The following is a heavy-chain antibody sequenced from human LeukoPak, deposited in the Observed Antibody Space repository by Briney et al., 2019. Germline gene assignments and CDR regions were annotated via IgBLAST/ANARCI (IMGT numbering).Heavy chain of an antibody. J-gene: IGHJ4*02. Sequence: GGSLRLSCAASGFTFSSYSMNWVRQAPGKGLEWVSSISSNSSYIYYADSVKGRFTISRDNAKNSLYLQMNSLRAEDTAVYYCARAQRIMITFGGVIVFDYWGQGTLVTVSS. CDR2: ISSNSSYI. D-gene: IGHD3-16*02. V-gene: IGHV3-21*01. CDR1: GFTFSSYS. CDR3: ARAQRIMITFGGVIVFDY.